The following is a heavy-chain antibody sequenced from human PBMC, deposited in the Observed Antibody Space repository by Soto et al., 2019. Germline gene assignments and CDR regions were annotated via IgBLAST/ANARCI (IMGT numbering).Heavy chain of an antibody. J-gene: IGHJ4*02. CDR2: IYYSGST. CDR1: GGSISSGGYY. Sequence: TLSLTCTVSGGSISSGGYYWSWIRQHPGKGLEWIGYIYYSGSTYYNPSLKSRVTISVDTSKNQFSLKLSSVTAADTAVYYCARVRRSSGYYHGYWGQGTPVTVSS. CDR3: ARVRRSSGYYHGY. D-gene: IGHD3-22*01. V-gene: IGHV4-31*03.